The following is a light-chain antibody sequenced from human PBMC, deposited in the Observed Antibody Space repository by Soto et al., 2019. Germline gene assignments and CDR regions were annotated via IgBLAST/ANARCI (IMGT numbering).Light chain of an antibody. CDR1: QNIDKY. Sequence: IRVTQTPASLPASVGDRVTVTCGASQNIDKYLRLSQQKPGKAPNLLIFSASILQSGVPSRFIGSGSGTEFTLTISGLQPEDFATYYCQQTYSNSVTFGQGTKV. V-gene: IGKV1-39*01. CDR3: QQTYSNSVT. CDR2: SAS. J-gene: IGKJ1*01.